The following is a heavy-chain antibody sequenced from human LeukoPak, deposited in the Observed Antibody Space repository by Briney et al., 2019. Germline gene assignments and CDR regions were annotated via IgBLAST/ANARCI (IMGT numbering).Heavy chain of an antibody. V-gene: IGHV3-30-3*01. CDR1: GFTFSSYA. Sequence: GGSLRLSCAASGFTFSSYAMHWVRQAPGKGLEWVAVISYDGSNKYYADSVKGRFTISRDNSKNTLYLQMNSLRAEHTAVYYCARAMYFDFWSGYREPYYYYYYYMDVWGKGTTVTVSS. D-gene: IGHD3-3*01. CDR3: ARAMYFDFWSGYREPYYYYYYYMDV. J-gene: IGHJ6*03. CDR2: ISYDGSNK.